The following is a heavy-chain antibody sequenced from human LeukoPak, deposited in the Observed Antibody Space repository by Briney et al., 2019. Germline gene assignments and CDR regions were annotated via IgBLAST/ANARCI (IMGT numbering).Heavy chain of an antibody. D-gene: IGHD2-15*01. CDR1: GFTFSSYA. CDR3: AKELGCSGGNCYRLDRSYYYYGMDV. Sequence: GGSLRLSCAASGFTFSSYAMSWVHQAPGKGLDWVSAISGSGGSTYYADSVKGRFTISRDNSKNTLYLQMNSLRAEDTAVYYCAKELGCSGGNCYRLDRSYYYYGMDVWGQGTTVTVSS. V-gene: IGHV3-23*01. CDR2: ISGSGGST. J-gene: IGHJ6*02.